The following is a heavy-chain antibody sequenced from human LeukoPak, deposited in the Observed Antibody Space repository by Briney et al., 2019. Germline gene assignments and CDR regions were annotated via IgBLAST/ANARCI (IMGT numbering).Heavy chain of an antibody. J-gene: IGHJ4*02. CDR2: ISSSGITI. D-gene: IGHD3-10*01. V-gene: IGHV3-48*03. CDR3: ARDPGGSADYYGSGSGEHFDY. Sequence: PGGSLRLSCAASGFTFSSYEMNWVRQAPGKGLEWVSYISSSGITIYYPVSVRRPFTISRDNAKISLYLQMNSLRAEDTAVYYCARDPGGSADYYGSGSGEHFDYWGQGTLVTVSS. CDR1: GFTFSSYE.